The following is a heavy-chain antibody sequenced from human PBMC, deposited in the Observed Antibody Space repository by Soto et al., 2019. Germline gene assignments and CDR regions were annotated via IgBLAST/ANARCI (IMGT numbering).Heavy chain of an antibody. D-gene: IGHD4-17*01. Sequence: QVQLVQSRVEVKKPGASVKVSCKASRYTFGSYGISWVRQAPRQGHEWMGWISAYNGNTNHAQKFQGRVTMTTDTSTSTAYMELRSLRSDDTAVYYCARDEGATVAHFDSWGQGTLVTVSS. V-gene: IGHV1-18*01. J-gene: IGHJ4*02. CDR1: RYTFGSYG. CDR3: ARDEGATVAHFDS. CDR2: ISAYNGNT.